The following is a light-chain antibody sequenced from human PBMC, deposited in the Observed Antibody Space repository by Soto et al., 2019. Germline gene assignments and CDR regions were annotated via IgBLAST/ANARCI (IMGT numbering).Light chain of an antibody. CDR2: TNT. Sequence: QSVPTQPPSASGTPGQRVTISCSGSSSNVGGNPVNWYQHVPTTAPKLLIYTNTQRPSGVPDRFSGSKSGTSASLAISGLQSEDEADYYCASWDDSLNGPVFGTGTKVTVL. V-gene: IGLV1-44*01. CDR1: SSNVGGNP. CDR3: ASWDDSLNGPV. J-gene: IGLJ1*01.